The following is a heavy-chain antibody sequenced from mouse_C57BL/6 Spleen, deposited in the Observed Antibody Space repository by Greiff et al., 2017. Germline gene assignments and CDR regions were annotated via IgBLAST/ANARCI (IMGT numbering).Heavy chain of an antibody. J-gene: IGHJ2*01. CDR2: IQPTGGGT. CDR1: GYTFTSYW. Sequence: QVQLQQPGAELVRPGASVKLSCKASGYTFTSYWMHWVKQRPGQGLEWIGMIQPTGGGTNYNQKFKNKATLTVDKSSSTAYMQLSSLTSEDSAVYYCARHGCRRHFDYWGQGTTLTVSS. V-gene: IGHV1-64*01. CDR3: ARHGCRRHFDY.